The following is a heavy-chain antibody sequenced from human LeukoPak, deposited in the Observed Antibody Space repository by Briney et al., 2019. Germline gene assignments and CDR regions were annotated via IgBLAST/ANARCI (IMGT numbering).Heavy chain of an antibody. Sequence: GGSLRLSCAASGFTFSSYSMNWVRQAPGKGLEWVSSISSSSSYIYYADSVKGRFTISRDNAKNSLYLQMNSLRAEDTAVYYCAKFDSTSCYLDYWGQGTLVTVSS. D-gene: IGHD2-2*01. CDR2: ISSSSSYI. CDR3: AKFDSTSCYLDY. J-gene: IGHJ4*02. V-gene: IGHV3-21*01. CDR1: GFTFSSYS.